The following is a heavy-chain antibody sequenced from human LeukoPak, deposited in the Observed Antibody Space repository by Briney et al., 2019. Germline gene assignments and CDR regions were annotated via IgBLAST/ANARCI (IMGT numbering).Heavy chain of an antibody. D-gene: IGHD4-17*01. CDR2: INHSGSA. J-gene: IGHJ4*02. CDR3: ARGSHDYGDFYLFDY. V-gene: IGHV4-34*01. CDR1: DGSFSGYY. Sequence: SETLSLTCAVYDGSFSGYYCSWIRQPPGKGLEWIGEINHSGSANYNPSLKSRVTMSVDTSKNQFSLKLTSVTAADTSVYYCARGSHDYGDFYLFDYWGQGTLVTVSS.